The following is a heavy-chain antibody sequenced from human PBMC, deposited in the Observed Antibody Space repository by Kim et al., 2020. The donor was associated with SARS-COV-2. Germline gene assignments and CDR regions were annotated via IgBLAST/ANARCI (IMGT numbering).Heavy chain of an antibody. Sequence: ASVKVSCKASGYTFTSYYMHWVRQAPGQGLEWMGIINPSGGSTSYAQKFQGRVTMTRDTSTSTVYMELSSLRSEDTAVYYCARDSDIVVVPAAPLSYWGQGTLVTVSS. CDR2: INPSGGST. V-gene: IGHV1-46*01. CDR1: GYTFTSYY. CDR3: ARDSDIVVVPAAPLSY. J-gene: IGHJ4*02. D-gene: IGHD2-2*01.